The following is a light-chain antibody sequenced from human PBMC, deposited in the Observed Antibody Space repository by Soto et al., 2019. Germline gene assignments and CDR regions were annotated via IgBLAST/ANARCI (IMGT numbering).Light chain of an antibody. CDR3: QQRSNWPPVFT. J-gene: IGKJ3*01. Sequence: EIVLTQSPATLSLSPGERATLSCRASQSVSSYLAWYQQKPGQAPRLLIYDASNRATGIPARFSGSGSGTDFTHTISSLEPEDFAVYYCQQRSNWPPVFTFGPATKEDIK. CDR1: QSVSSY. CDR2: DAS. V-gene: IGKV3-11*01.